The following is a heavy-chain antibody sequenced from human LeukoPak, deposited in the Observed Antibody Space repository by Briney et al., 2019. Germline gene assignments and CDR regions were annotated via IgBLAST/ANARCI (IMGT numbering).Heavy chain of an antibody. Sequence: SQTLSLTCTVSGDPITSGGYYWSWSRQPPGKGLEWIGYIHQSGDTYSNPSLGSRVTISADRSNNQFSLRVSSVTAADTAVYYCARMLAARPDDDRWGQGTLVTVSS. CDR3: ARMLAARPDDDR. CDR2: IHQSGDT. D-gene: IGHD6-6*01. CDR1: GDPITSGGYY. V-gene: IGHV4-30-2*01. J-gene: IGHJ5*02.